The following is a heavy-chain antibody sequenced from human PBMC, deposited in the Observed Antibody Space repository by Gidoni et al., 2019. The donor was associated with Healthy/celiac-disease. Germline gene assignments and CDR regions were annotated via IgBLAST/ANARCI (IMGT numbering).Heavy chain of an antibody. CDR3: ARRGSYSPGAFDI. CDR2: ISYDGSNK. D-gene: IGHD1-26*01. CDR1: GSTFSSYG. Sequence: QVQLVESGGGVVQPGRSLSPFCAPSGSTFSSYGMHWVRQAPGKGLACVEVISYDGSNKYYAESVKGRFTISRDNSKNTLYLQMNSLRAEDTAVYYCARRGSYSPGAFDIWGQGTMVTVSS. V-gene: IGHV3-30*03. J-gene: IGHJ3*02.